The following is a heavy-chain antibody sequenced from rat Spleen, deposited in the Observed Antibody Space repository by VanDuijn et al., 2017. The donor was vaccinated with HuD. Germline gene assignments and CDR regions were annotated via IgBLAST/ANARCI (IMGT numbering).Heavy chain of an antibody. J-gene: IGHJ1*01. V-gene: IGHV5-22*01. D-gene: IGHD1-2*01. CDR2: ISYEGSST. Sequence: EVQLVESGGGLVQPGRSMKLSCAASGFTFSDYYMAWVRQAPKKGLEWVASISYEGSSTYYGDSVKGRFTISRDNAKSTLYLQMNSLRSEDTATYYCARHWQQLEDWYFDFWGPGTMVTVSS. CDR3: ARHWQQLEDWYFDF. CDR1: GFTFSDYY.